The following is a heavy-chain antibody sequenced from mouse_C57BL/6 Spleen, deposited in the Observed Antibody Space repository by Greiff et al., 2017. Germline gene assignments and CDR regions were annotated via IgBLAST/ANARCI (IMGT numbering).Heavy chain of an antibody. Sequence: EVMLVESGGGLVKPGGSLKLSCAASGFTFSDYGMHWVRQAPEKGLEWVAYISSGSSTIYYADTVKGRFTISRDNAKNTLFLQMTSLRSEDTAMYYCARDSNYVGFAYWGQGTLVTVSA. V-gene: IGHV5-17*01. D-gene: IGHD2-5*01. CDR2: ISSGSSTI. CDR3: ARDSNYVGFAY. J-gene: IGHJ3*01. CDR1: GFTFSDYG.